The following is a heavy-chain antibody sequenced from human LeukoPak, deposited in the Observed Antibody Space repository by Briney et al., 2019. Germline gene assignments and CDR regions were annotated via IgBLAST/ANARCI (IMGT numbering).Heavy chain of an antibody. CDR2: ISDHGGTT. CDR3: AKGYGSGWYDNWFDS. D-gene: IGHD6-19*01. J-gene: IGHJ5*01. V-gene: IGHV3-23*01. Sequence: GGSLRLSCAASGFNFSSYAMSWVRQAPGKGLEWVSTISDHGGTTYYVDSVTRRFIISRDNSKNTLYLQMDRLRAEDTALYYCAKGYGSGWYDNWFDSWGQGTLVTVSS. CDR1: GFNFSSYA.